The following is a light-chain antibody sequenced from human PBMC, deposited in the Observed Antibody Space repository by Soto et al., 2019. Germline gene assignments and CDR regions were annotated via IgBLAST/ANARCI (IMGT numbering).Light chain of an antibody. V-gene: IGKV3-20*01. Sequence: EIVLTQSPGTLSLSPGERATLSCRASQSVSNNYLAWYQQKPGQAPRLLIYGAFNSATGIPDTFSGSGSGTDFTRTISRLAPEGFAVYYCQKYGSSGTFGQGTKVEIK. CDR1: QSVSNNY. J-gene: IGKJ1*01. CDR2: GAF. CDR3: QKYGSSGT.